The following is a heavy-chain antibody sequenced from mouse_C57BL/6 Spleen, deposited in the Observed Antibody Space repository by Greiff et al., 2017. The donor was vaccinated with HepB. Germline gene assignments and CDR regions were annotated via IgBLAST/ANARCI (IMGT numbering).Heavy chain of an antibody. D-gene: IGHD3-2*02. Sequence: EVQGVESGGGLVQPGGSLKLSCAASGFTFSDYYMYWVRQTPEKRLEWVAYISNGGGSTYYPDTVKGRFTISRDNAKNTLYLQMSRLKSEDTAMYYCARHARQLSDAMDYWGQGTSVTVSS. J-gene: IGHJ4*01. V-gene: IGHV5-12*01. CDR2: ISNGGGST. CDR3: ARHARQLSDAMDY. CDR1: GFTFSDYY.